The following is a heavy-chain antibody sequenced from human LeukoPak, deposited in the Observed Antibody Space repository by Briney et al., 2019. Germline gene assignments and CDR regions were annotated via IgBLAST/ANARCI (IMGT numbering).Heavy chain of an antibody. CDR3: ARHLFDSRISFDY. V-gene: IGHV4-38-2*02. CDR2: IYHSGST. CDR1: GYSISSGYY. D-gene: IGHD3-9*01. Sequence: SETLSLTCTVSGYSISSGYYWGWIRQPPGKGLEWIGSIYHSGSTYYNPSLKSRVTISVDTSKNQFSLKLSSVTAADTAVYYCARHLFDSRISFDYWGQGTLVTVSS. J-gene: IGHJ4*02.